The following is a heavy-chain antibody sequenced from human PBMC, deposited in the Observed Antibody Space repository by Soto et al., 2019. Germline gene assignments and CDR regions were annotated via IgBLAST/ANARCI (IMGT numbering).Heavy chain of an antibody. CDR3: ERVRYYDFWSGYYPLDY. J-gene: IGHJ4*02. Sequence: QGQLVQSGAEVKKPGASVKVSCRASGYTFTSAGISWVRQAPGQGLEWIGWISDYNGNTNYAQKLQGRVTMTTDTSTSTDYMELRRLRSDDTAVYYCERVRYYDFWSGYYPLDYWGQGTLVTVSS. CDR1: GYTFTSAG. D-gene: IGHD3-3*01. CDR2: ISDYNGNT. V-gene: IGHV1-18*01.